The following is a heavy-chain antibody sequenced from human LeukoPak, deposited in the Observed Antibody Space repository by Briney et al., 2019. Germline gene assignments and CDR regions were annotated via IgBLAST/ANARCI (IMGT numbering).Heavy chain of an antibody. D-gene: IGHD1-26*01. Sequence: GGSLRLSCAASGFTFSNYWMHWVRQAPGKGLEWVSRINERATIISYTDSVKGRFTISRENARNTLYLQMNSLTAEDTAVYYCVRDPILVGTPGDGFDHWGQGTLVTVSS. CDR1: GFTFSNYW. CDR2: INERATII. J-gene: IGHJ4*02. CDR3: VRDPILVGTPGDGFDH. V-gene: IGHV3-74*01.